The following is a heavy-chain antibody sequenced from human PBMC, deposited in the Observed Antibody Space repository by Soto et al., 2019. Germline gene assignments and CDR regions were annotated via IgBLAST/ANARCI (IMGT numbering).Heavy chain of an antibody. CDR1: GYTFTSYG. CDR2: ISAYNGNT. CDR3: ASVPAVYDILTGYYEGLAFDI. V-gene: IGHV1-18*01. D-gene: IGHD3-9*01. J-gene: IGHJ3*02. Sequence: ASVKVSCKASGYTFTSYGISWVRQAPGQGLEWMGWISAYNGNTNYAQKLQGRVTMTRNTSRSTAYMELSSLRSEDTAVYYCASVPAVYDILTGYYEGLAFDIWGQGTMVTVSS.